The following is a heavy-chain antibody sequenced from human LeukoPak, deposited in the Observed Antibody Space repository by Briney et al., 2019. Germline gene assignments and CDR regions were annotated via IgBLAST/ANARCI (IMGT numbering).Heavy chain of an antibody. D-gene: IGHD6-13*01. V-gene: IGHV3-11*04. CDR1: GFTFSDYY. J-gene: IGHJ4*02. Sequence: GGSLRLSCAASGFTFSDYYMNWIRQAPGKGLEWISYISSSGSSIYQADSVKGRFTISRDNAENSLSLQMDSLRAEDTAVYYCATSFIGSPGTFDYWGWGTLVTVSS. CDR3: ATSFIGSPGTFDY. CDR2: ISSSGSSI.